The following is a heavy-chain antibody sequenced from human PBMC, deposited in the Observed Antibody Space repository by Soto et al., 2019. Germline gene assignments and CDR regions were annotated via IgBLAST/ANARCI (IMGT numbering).Heavy chain of an antibody. CDR1: GGTFSSYA. D-gene: IGHD6-19*01. V-gene: IGHV1-69*01. Sequence: ASVKGFCKSSGGTFSSYAISWVRQAPGQVLEWMGGISPIFGTENYAQKFQGRVTITADESTSTAYMELSRLRSDDTAVYYCARTYSSGWKTFDYWGQGTLVTVSS. J-gene: IGHJ4*02. CDR2: ISPIFGTE. CDR3: ARTYSSGWKTFDY.